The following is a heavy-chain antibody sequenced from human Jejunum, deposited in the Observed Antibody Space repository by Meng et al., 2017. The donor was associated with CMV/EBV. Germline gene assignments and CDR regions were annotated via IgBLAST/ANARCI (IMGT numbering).Heavy chain of an antibody. CDR3: GDFEAG. Sequence: SLKISCAASGFPFSSYWIHWVRQAPGKGLVWVSSISNIGSFKACADSVKGRFTVSRDNAKNTAYLQMNSLTVEDAAVYYCGDFEAGWGQGTLVTVSS. CDR2: ISNIGSFK. J-gene: IGHJ4*02. V-gene: IGHV3-74*01. D-gene: IGHD3-3*01. CDR1: GFPFSSYW.